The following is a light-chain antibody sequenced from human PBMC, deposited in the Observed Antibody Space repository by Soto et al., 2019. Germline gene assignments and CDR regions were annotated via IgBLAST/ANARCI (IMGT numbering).Light chain of an antibody. J-gene: IGKJ2*01. CDR3: QQYNSYPHT. CDR1: QSISIW. V-gene: IGKV1-5*03. Sequence: DIQMTQSPSTLSASVGDRVTITCRASQSISIWLAWYQQKPGKAPKLLIYKATNLETGVPSKFTGNGIGTEIPLTISSLPPDDFATYYCQQYNSYPHTFGQGTKLEIK. CDR2: KAT.